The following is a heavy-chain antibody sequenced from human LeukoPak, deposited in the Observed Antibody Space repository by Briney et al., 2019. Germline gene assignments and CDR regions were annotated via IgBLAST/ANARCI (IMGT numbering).Heavy chain of an antibody. CDR2: IIPILGIA. Sequence: SVKVSCKASGGTFSSYAISWVRQAPGQGLEWMGRIIPILGIANYAQKFQGRVTITADKSTSTAYMELSSLRPEDTAVYYCARGDGSIDYWGQGTLVTVSS. V-gene: IGHV1-69*04. CDR1: GGTFSSYA. D-gene: IGHD6-6*01. J-gene: IGHJ4*02. CDR3: ARGDGSIDY.